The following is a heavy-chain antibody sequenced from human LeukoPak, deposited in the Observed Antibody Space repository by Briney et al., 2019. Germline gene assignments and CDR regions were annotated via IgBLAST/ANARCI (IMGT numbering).Heavy chain of an antibody. J-gene: IGHJ4*02. V-gene: IGHV3-7*01. Sequence: GGSLRLSCAASGFTFSSYGMHWVRQAPGKRLEWVANMNIDGSEKYYADSAKGRFTISRDNARNSVYLQMNSLRVEDTAVYYCARDPVEWELLLDYWGQGTLVTVSS. CDR1: GFTFSSYG. CDR2: MNIDGSEK. CDR3: ARDPVEWELLLDY. D-gene: IGHD1-26*01.